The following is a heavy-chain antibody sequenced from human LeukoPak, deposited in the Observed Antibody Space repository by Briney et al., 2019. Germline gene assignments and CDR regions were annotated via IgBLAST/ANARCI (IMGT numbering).Heavy chain of an antibody. CDR1: GYTFTSYD. V-gene: IGHV1-8*01. Sequence: ASVKVSCKASGYTFTSYDINWVRQATGQGLEWIGWMNPNSGNTGYAQKFQGRVTMTRNTSISTAYMELSSLRSEDTAVYYCARGHYDILTSYYFDYWGQGTLVTVSS. D-gene: IGHD3-9*01. CDR3: ARGHYDILTSYYFDY. CDR2: MNPNSGNT. J-gene: IGHJ4*02.